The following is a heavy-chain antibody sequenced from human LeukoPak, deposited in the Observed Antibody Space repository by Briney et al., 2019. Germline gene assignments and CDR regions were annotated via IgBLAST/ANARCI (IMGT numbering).Heavy chain of an antibody. J-gene: IGHJ6*02. V-gene: IGHV6-1*01. D-gene: IGHD3-10*01. CDR1: GDSVSSNSAT. CDR2: TYYKSKWYD. CDR3: AREGVTLVRGVVLHYYGMDV. Sequence: SQTLSLTCGISGDSVSSNSATWNWLRQSPSRGLEWLGRTYYKSKWYDDYGVSVKSRVTITPDTSRNQVSLQLRSVTSEDTAVYFCAREGVTLVRGVVLHYYGMDVWGQGTTVSVTS.